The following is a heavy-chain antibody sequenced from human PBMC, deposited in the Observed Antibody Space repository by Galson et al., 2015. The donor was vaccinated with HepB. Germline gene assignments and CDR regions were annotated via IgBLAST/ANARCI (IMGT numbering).Heavy chain of an antibody. CDR1: GYTFTGYD. J-gene: IGHJ3*02. CDR3: AREESGYYDAFDI. V-gene: IGHV1-2*04. D-gene: IGHD3-9*01. CDR2: IDPKSGDT. Sequence: QSGAEVKRPGESLKISCRASGYTFTGYDIHWVRQAPGQGLEWMGRIDPKSGDTNYAQKFQGWVTMTRDTSINTAYMEVTRLRSDDTAVYYCAREESGYYDAFDIWGQGTMVTVSS.